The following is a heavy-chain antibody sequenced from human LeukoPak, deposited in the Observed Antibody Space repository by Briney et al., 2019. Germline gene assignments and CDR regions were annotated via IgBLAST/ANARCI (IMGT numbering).Heavy chain of an antibody. CDR1: GFTFSSYW. V-gene: IGHV3-7*03. CDR2: IKQDGSEK. CDR3: VRGGYDILTGYSY. J-gene: IGHJ4*02. Sequence: GGSLRLSCAASGFTFSSYWMSWVRQAPGKGLEWVANIKQDGSEKYYVDSVKGRFTISRDNAKNSLYLQMNSLRAEDTAVYYCVRGGYDILTGYSYWGQGTLVTVSS. D-gene: IGHD3-9*01.